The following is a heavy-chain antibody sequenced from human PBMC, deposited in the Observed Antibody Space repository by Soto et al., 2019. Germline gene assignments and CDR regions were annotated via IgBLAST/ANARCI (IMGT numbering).Heavy chain of an antibody. V-gene: IGHV1-46*01. Sequence: ASVKVSCKASGYTFTSYYMHWVRQAPGQGLEWMGIINPSGGSTSYAQKFQGRVTMTRDTSTSTVYMELSSLKASDTAMYYCARPRSSSRNYYGMDVWGQGTTVTVSS. CDR3: ARPRSSSRNYYGMDV. J-gene: IGHJ6*02. D-gene: IGHD6-13*01. CDR1: GYTFTSYY. CDR2: INPSGGST.